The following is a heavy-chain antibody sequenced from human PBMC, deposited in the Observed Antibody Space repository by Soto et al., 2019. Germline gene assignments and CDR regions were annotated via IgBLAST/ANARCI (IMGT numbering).Heavy chain of an antibody. J-gene: IGHJ4*02. Sequence: QLQLQESGSGLVKPSQTLSLTCAVSGGSISSGGYSWSWIGQPPGKGMEWVGYIYHGGSTYYNPSLKSRVTISVDRSKNQFSLKLSSVTAADTAVYYCAAGGGLPRYYWGQGTLVTVSS. V-gene: IGHV4-30-2*01. CDR3: AAGGGLPRYY. CDR1: GGSISSGGYS. CDR2: IYHGGST. D-gene: IGHD5-12*01.